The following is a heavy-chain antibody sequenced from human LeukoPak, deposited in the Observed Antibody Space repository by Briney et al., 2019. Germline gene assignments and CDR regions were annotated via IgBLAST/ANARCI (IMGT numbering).Heavy chain of an antibody. Sequence: PGGSLRLSCAASGFTFSSYSMNWVRQAPGKGLEWVSYISSSSSTIYYADSVKGRFTISRDNAKNSLYLQTNSLRAEDTAVYYCAREDYGYSYGSVDYWGQGTLVTVSS. J-gene: IGHJ4*02. CDR1: GFTFSSYS. CDR2: ISSSSSTI. D-gene: IGHD5-18*01. CDR3: AREDYGYSYGSVDY. V-gene: IGHV3-48*01.